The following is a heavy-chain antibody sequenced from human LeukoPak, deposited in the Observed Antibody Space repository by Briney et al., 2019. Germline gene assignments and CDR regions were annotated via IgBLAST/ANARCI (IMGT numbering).Heavy chain of an antibody. J-gene: IGHJ4*02. CDR2: ISYDGSNK. CDR1: GFTCSSYA. Sequence: GVSLRLYCAAAGFTCSSYAMHWVRQAPGKGLEWVAVISYDGSNKYYADSVKGRFTISRDNSKNTLSLQMNSLRAEDTAVYYCARVVDRGPFDYWGQGTLVTVSS. CDR3: ARVVDRGPFDY. D-gene: IGHD5-12*01. V-gene: IGHV3-30-3*01.